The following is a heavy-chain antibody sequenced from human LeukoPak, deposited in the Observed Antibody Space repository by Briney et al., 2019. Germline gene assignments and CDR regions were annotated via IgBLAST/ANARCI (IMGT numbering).Heavy chain of an antibody. CDR3: ARRAVVPATYPNDAFDT. Sequence: SETLSLTCAVYGGSFSGYYWSWIRQPPGKGLEWIGEINHSGSTNYNPSLKSRVTISVDTSKNQFSLKLSSVTAADTAVYYCARRAVVPATYPNDAFDTWGQGTMVTVSS. J-gene: IGHJ3*02. CDR1: GGSFSGYY. CDR2: INHSGST. V-gene: IGHV4-34*01. D-gene: IGHD2-2*01.